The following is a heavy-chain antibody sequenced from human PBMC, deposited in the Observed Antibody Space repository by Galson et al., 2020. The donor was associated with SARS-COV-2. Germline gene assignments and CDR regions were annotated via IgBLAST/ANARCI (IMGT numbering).Heavy chain of an antibody. J-gene: IGHJ6*04. CDR1: GFSFSIYE. CDR3: ATWGGMDV. V-gene: IGHV3-48*03. D-gene: IGHD3-16*01. Sequence: GGSLRLSCAASGFSFSIYEINWVRQPPWKGLEWLSDISSSGSTIFYADSMQGRFTISSDNAKNALHLQMNSLTAEDTAVYYCATWGGMDVWGKGTTVTFSS. CDR2: ISSSGSTI.